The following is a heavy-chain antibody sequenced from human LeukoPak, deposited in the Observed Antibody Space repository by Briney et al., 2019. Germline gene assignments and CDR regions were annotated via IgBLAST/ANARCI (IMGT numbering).Heavy chain of an antibody. CDR2: INHSGST. J-gene: IGHJ4*02. CDR1: GGSFSGYY. V-gene: IGHV4-34*01. CDR3: ARRYSSS. Sequence: SETLSLTCAVYGGSFSGYYWSWIRQPPGKGLEWIGEINHSGSTNYNPSLKSRVTISVDTSKNQFSLKLSSVTAADTAVYYCARRYSSSWGQGTLATVSS. D-gene: IGHD6-13*01.